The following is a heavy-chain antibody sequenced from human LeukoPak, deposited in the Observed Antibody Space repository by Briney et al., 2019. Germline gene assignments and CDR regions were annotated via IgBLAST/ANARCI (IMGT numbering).Heavy chain of an antibody. CDR1: GFTFSSYW. V-gene: IGHV3-74*01. CDR2: INSDGSST. Sequence: GGSLRLSCAASGFTFSSYWMHWVRQAPGKGLVWVSRINSDGSSTSYANSVKGRFTISRDNAKNTLYLQMNSLRAEDTAVYYCARDYGSGSYPDYWGQGTLVTVSS. D-gene: IGHD3-10*01. CDR3: ARDYGSGSYPDY. J-gene: IGHJ4*02.